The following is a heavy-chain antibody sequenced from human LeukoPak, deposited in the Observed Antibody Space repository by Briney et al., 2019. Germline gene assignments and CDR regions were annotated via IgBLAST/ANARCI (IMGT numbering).Heavy chain of an antibody. CDR2: ISAYKGNT. CDR1: GYTFTSDG. V-gene: IGHV1-18*01. D-gene: IGHD6-13*01. CDR3: AKQTSAGASDAFDI. J-gene: IGHJ3*02. Sequence: SVNASCKASGYTFTSDGISCVRHAPGQGLEWMGWISAYKGNTNYAQKLQGRVTMTTDTSTSKAYMELRSLRSDDTAVYYCAKQTSAGASDAFDIWGQGTMVTVSS.